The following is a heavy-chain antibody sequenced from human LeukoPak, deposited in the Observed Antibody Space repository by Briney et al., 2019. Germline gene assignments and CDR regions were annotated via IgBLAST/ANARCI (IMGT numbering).Heavy chain of an antibody. V-gene: IGHV1-69*02. Sequence: GASVKVSCKASGGTFTTYSITWVRQAPGQGLEWMGRIIPVLGLANYAQNFQGRVTITADKSTNTAYMELSSLSSEDTAVYYCATARPYSSSWYFYYWGQGTLVTVSS. CDR3: ATARPYSSSWYFYY. J-gene: IGHJ4*02. CDR1: GGTFTTYS. CDR2: IIPVLGLA. D-gene: IGHD6-13*01.